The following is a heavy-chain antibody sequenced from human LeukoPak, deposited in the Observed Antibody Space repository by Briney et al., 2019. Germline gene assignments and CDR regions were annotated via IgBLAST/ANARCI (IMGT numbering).Heavy chain of an antibody. CDR1: GFTFPSYD. V-gene: IGHV1-8*01. Sequence: ASVKVSCKASGFTFPSYDINWVRQASGQGFEWMGWMNPNTGNTGYAQKFQGRVTMTRDTSTSTAYMELRGLRSEDTDVYYCVRDGEGAGISVNYWFDPWGQGTLVTVSS. CDR2: MNPNTGNT. J-gene: IGHJ5*02. CDR3: VRDGEGAGISVNYWFDP. D-gene: IGHD6-13*01.